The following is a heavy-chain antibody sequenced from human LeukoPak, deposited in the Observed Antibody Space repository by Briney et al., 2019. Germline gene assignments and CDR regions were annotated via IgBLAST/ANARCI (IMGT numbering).Heavy chain of an antibody. V-gene: IGHV1-18*01. Sequence: ASVNVSCKASGYTFTSYGISWVRQAPGQGLEWMGWISAYNGNTNYAQKLQGRVTMTTDTSTSTVYMELRSLRSDDTAVYYCARLSVHVWDADQYQLLSRWGYVDYWGQGTLVTVSS. CDR2: ISAYNGNT. CDR1: GYTFTSYG. CDR3: ARLSVHVWDADQYQLLSRWGYVDY. D-gene: IGHD2-2*01. J-gene: IGHJ4*02.